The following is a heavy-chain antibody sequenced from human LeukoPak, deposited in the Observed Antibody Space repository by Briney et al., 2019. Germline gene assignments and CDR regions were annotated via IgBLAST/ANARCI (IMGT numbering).Heavy chain of an antibody. Sequence: ASMKVSCKASGYTFTDYYMHWVRQAPGQGLEWMGWINPNSGATDCAQNFQDRVTMTSDTSIITAYMELSRLRSDDTAVYYCARGGDITAAGTHWLDPWGQGTLVTVSS. CDR3: ARGGDITAAGTHWLDP. CDR1: GYTFTDYY. D-gene: IGHD6-13*01. CDR2: INPNSGAT. J-gene: IGHJ5*02. V-gene: IGHV1-2*02.